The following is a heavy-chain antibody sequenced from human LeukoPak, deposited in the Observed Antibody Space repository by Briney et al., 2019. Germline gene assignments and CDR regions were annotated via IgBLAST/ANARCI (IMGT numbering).Heavy chain of an antibody. CDR2: ISGSGSAK. D-gene: IGHD3-22*01. CDR3: ARSRLNDY. Sequence: PGGSLRLSCAACGFTFSSYEMNWVRQGPGKGLEWVSCISGSGSAKYYADSVKGRFTISRDNAKNSLFLQMNSLRAEDTAVYYCARSRLNDYWGQGTLVTLSS. CDR1: GFTFSSYE. J-gene: IGHJ4*02. V-gene: IGHV3-48*03.